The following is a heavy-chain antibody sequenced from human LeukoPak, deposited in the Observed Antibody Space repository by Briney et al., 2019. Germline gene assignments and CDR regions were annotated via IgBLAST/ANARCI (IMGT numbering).Heavy chain of an antibody. V-gene: IGHV3-21*01. D-gene: IGHD6-6*01. Sequence: GGTLRLSCAASGFTFSSYSMNWVRQAPGKGLEWVSSISSSSSYIYYADSVKGRFTISRDNSKNTLYLQMNSLRAADTAVYYCARHKGTSYLSSFDYWGQGTLVTVSS. CDR3: ARHKGTSYLSSFDY. CDR2: ISSSSSYI. CDR1: GFTFSSYS. J-gene: IGHJ4*02.